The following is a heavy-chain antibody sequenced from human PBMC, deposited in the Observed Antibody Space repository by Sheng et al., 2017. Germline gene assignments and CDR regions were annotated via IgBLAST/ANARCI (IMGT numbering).Heavy chain of an antibody. CDR3: AKVLLYYYDSSGYPDAFDI. J-gene: IGHJ3*02. CDR1: GFTFSSYG. Sequence: QVQLVESGGGVVQPGGSLRLSCAASGFTFSSYGMHWVRQAPGKGLEWVAFIRYDGSNKYYADSVKGRFTISRDNSKNTLYLQMNSLRAEDTAVYYCAKVLLYYYDSSGYPDAFDIWGQGTMVTVSS. CDR2: IRYDGSNK. V-gene: IGHV3-30*02. D-gene: IGHD3-22*01.